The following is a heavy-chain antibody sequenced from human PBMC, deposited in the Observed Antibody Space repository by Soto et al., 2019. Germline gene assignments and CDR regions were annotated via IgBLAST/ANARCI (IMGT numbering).Heavy chain of an antibody. D-gene: IGHD3-22*01. CDR1: GFTFSSYA. CDR3: VKDQVTHYYDPNHGMDL. V-gene: IGHV3-23*01. CDR2: ISGNGVST. Sequence: EVQMLESGGGLEQPGGSLRLSCAASGFTFSSYALSWVRQAPGKGLEWVSTISGNGVSTYYADFVKGRFTISKDYSKDTLYLQMNRLRAEDTAIYYCVKDQVTHYYDPNHGMDLWGQGTTVIVSS. J-gene: IGHJ6*02.